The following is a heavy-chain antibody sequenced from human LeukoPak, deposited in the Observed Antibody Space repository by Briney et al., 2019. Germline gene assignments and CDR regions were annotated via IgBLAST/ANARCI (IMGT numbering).Heavy chain of an antibody. CDR1: GGSISSYY. Sequence: SETLSLTCTVSGGSISSYYWRWIRQPAGKGLEWIGRIYTSGSTNYNPSLKSRVTMSVDTSKNQFSLKLSSVTAADTAVYYCAGGSYDFWSGYLDYYYYMDVWGKGTTVTVSS. CDR2: IYTSGST. V-gene: IGHV4-4*07. CDR3: AGGSYDFWSGYLDYYYYMDV. D-gene: IGHD3-3*01. J-gene: IGHJ6*03.